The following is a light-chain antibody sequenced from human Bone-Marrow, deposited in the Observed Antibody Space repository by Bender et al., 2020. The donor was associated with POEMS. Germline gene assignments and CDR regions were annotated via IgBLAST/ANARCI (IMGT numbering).Light chain of an antibody. V-gene: IGLV3-1*01. CDR3: SSWDDSLSGWV. J-gene: IGLJ3*02. CDR1: ELGQKY. Sequence: SYELTQPPSVSVSPGETATITCSGDELGQKYVFWYQQKRGQSPVLVISQDTKRPSGIPERFSGSKSGTSASLAISDIQSEDEGDYYCSSWDDSLSGWVFGGGTKLTVL. CDR2: QDT.